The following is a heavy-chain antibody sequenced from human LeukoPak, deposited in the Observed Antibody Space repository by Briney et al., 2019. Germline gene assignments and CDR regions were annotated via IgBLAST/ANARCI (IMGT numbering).Heavy chain of an antibody. CDR3: ARDRFSHYYGSGSPPDC. Sequence: KPGGSLRLSCAASGFTFSSYSMNWVRQAPGKGLEWVSSISSSSSYIYYADSVKGRFTISRDNAKNSLYLQMNSLRAEDTAVYYCARDRFSHYYGSGSPPDCWGQGTLVTVSS. CDR1: GFTFSSYS. J-gene: IGHJ4*02. V-gene: IGHV3-21*01. D-gene: IGHD3-10*01. CDR2: ISSSSSYI.